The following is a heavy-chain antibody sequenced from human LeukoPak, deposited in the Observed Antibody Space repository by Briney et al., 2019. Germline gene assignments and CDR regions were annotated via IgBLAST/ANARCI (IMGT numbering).Heavy chain of an antibody. J-gene: IGHJ4*02. D-gene: IGHD3-10*01. CDR3: ARDRGYGSGSYRDY. Sequence: ASVKVSCKASGYTFTSYDINWVRQATGQGLEWMGWISAYNGNTNYAQKLQGRVTMTTDTSTSTAYMELRSLRSDDTAVYYCARDRGYGSGSYRDYWGQGTLVTVSS. V-gene: IGHV1-18*01. CDR2: ISAYNGNT. CDR1: GYTFTSYD.